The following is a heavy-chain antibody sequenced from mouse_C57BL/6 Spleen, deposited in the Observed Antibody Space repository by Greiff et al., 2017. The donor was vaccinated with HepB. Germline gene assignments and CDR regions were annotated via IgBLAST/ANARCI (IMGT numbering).Heavy chain of an antibody. J-gene: IGHJ4*01. Sequence: EVKLMESGEGLVKPGGSLKLSCAASGFTFSSYAMSWVRQTPEKRLEWVAYISSGGDYIYYADTVKGRFTISRDNARNTLYLQMSSLKSEDTAMYYCTREESLYAMDYWGQGTSVTVSS. CDR3: TREESLYAMDY. CDR1: GFTFSSYA. V-gene: IGHV5-9-1*02. CDR2: ISSGGDYI.